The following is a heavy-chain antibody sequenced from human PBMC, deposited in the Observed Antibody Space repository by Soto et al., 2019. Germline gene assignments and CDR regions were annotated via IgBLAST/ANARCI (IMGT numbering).Heavy chain of an antibody. CDR2: IFHSGST. D-gene: IGHD2-21*02. Sequence: PXETLSLTCGVSGYSISSGYYWGWIRQPPGKGLEWIASIFHSGSTYYNPSLKSRVTISVDTSKNQFSLKLSSVTAADTAVYYCARGLQYGGNSAYWGQGTLVTVSS. J-gene: IGHJ4*02. V-gene: IGHV4-38-2*01. CDR3: ARGLQYGGNSAY. CDR1: GYSISSGYY.